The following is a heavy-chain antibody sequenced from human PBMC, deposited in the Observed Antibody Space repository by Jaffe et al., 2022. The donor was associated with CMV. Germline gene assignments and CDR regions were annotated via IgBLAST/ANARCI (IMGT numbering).Heavy chain of an antibody. J-gene: IGHJ6*02. CDR3: AKDLVGVKGGSSGYLDYYGMDV. Sequence: EVQLVESGGGLVQPGRSLRLSCAASGFTFDDYAMHWVRQAPGKGLEWVSGISWNSGSIGYADSVKGRFTISRDNAKNSLYLQMNSLRAEDTALYYCAKDLVGVKGGSSGYLDYYGMDVWGQGTTVTVSS. CDR2: ISWNSGSI. D-gene: IGHD3-22*01. CDR1: GFTFDDYA. V-gene: IGHV3-9*01.